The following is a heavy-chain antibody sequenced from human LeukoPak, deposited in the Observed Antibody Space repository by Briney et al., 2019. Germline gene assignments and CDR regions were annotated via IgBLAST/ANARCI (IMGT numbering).Heavy chain of an antibody. V-gene: IGHV4-39*01. Sequence: SETPSLTCTVSGGSISSSSYYWVWIRQPPGKGLEWIGSIYYSGSTYYNPSLKSRVTISVDTSKNQFSLKLSSVTAADTAVYYCASDDYGDYNFGYWGQGTLVTVSS. CDR2: IYYSGST. D-gene: IGHD4-17*01. J-gene: IGHJ4*02. CDR3: ASDDYGDYNFGY. CDR1: GGSISSSSYY.